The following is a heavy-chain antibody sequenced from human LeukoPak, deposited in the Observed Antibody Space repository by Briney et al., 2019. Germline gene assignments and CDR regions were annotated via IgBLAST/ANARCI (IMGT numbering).Heavy chain of an antibody. CDR1: GFTFSSYS. J-gene: IGHJ4*02. CDR3: ARHGYHDSSGYFSY. D-gene: IGHD3-22*01. CDR2: ISSSSSYI. Sequence: GGSLRLSCAASGFTFSSYSMNWVRQAPGKGLEWVSSISSSSSYIYYADSVKGRFTISRDNAENSLYLQMNSLRAEDTAVYYCARHGYHDSSGYFSYWGQGTLVTVSS. V-gene: IGHV3-21*01.